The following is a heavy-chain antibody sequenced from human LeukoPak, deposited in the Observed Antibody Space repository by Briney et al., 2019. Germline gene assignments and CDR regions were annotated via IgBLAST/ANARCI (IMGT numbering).Heavy chain of an antibody. CDR2: ISGSGGST. CDR3: AKDRNTAMVTCYFDY. V-gene: IGHV3-23*01. D-gene: IGHD5-18*01. Sequence: PGGSLRLSCAASGFTFSSYDMSWVRQAPGKGLEWVSAISGSGGSTYYADSVKGRFTISRDNSKNTLYLQMNSLRAEDTAVYYCAKDRNTAMVTCYFDYWGQGTLVTVSS. J-gene: IGHJ4*02. CDR1: GFTFSSYD.